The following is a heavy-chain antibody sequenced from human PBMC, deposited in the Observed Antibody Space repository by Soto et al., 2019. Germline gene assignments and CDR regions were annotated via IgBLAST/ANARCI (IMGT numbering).Heavy chain of an antibody. J-gene: IGHJ5*02. D-gene: IGHD5-12*01. Sequence: SETLSLTCTVSGGSISSYYWSWIRQPAGKGLEWIGRIYTSGSTNYSPSLKSRVTMSVDTSKNQFSLKLSSVTAADTAVYYCARDNHGYSGYDSSGRFDPWGQGTLVTVSS. V-gene: IGHV4-4*07. CDR1: GGSISSYY. CDR3: ARDNHGYSGYDSSGRFDP. CDR2: IYTSGST.